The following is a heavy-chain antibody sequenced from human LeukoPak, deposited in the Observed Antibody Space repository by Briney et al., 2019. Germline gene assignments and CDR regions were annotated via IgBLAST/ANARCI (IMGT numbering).Heavy chain of an antibody. CDR2: ITSSGSTI. V-gene: IGHV3-48*03. Sequence: GGSLRLSCAASGFTFGSYEMNWVCQAPGKGLEWVSSITSSGSTIYYADSVKGRFTISRDNAKNSLYLQMNSLRAEDTAVYFCARLGYCSTSSCQTWGQGTLVTVST. J-gene: IGHJ4*02. D-gene: IGHD2-2*01. CDR3: ARLGYCSTSSCQT. CDR1: GFTFGSYE.